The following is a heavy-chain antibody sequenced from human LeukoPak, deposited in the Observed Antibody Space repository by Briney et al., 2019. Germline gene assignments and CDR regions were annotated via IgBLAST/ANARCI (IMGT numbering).Heavy chain of an antibody. Sequence: PSETLSLTCAVYGGSFSGYYWSRIRQPPGKGLERIGEINHSGSTNYNPSLKSRVTISVDTSKNQFSLKLSSVTAADTAVYYCARVRVYYPIQHWGQGTLVTVSS. CDR1: GGSFSGYY. CDR3: ARVRVYYPIQH. D-gene: IGHD3-10*01. CDR2: INHSGST. V-gene: IGHV4-34*01. J-gene: IGHJ1*01.